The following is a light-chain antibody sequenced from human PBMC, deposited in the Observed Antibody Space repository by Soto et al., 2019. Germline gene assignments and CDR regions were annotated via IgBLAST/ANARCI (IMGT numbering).Light chain of an antibody. V-gene: IGKV3-20*01. CDR3: QQYNTYWT. Sequence: EIVLTQSPGTLSLSPADRATPSCRASQSVSNNYLAWYQQKPGQAPRLLIYGATKRATGIPDRFSGSGSGTDFTLTISRLEAEDFAVYYCQQYNTYWTFGQGTKVDI. CDR2: GAT. CDR1: QSVSNNY. J-gene: IGKJ1*01.